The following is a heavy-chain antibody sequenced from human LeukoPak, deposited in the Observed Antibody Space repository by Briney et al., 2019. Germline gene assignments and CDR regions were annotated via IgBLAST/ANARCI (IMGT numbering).Heavy chain of an antibody. CDR2: INHSGST. V-gene: IGHV4-34*01. J-gene: IGHJ3*02. CDR3: ARHRKRSGGYFGSGHDGFDI. Sequence: PSETLSLTYAVYGGSFSGYYWSWIRQPPGKGLEWIGEINHSGSTNYIPSLESRVTLSVDTSKNQFSLNLNSVTAADTAVYYCARHRKRSGGYFGSGHDGFDIWGQGTMVTVSS. D-gene: IGHD3-22*01. CDR1: GGSFSGYY.